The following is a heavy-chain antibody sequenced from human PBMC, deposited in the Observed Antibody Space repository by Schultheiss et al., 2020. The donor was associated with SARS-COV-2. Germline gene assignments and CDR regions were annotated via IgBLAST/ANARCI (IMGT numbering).Heavy chain of an antibody. J-gene: IGHJ2*01. V-gene: IGHV4-39*01. CDR2: IYYSGST. Sequence: LSLTCTVSGGSISSGGYYWSWIRQHPGKGLEWIGYIYYSGSTYYNPSLKSRVTISVDTSKNQFSLKLSSVTAADTAVYYCARQGFVRSPWYFDLWGRGTLVTVSS. CDR1: GGSISSGGYY. CDR3: ARQGFVRSPWYFDL. D-gene: IGHD1-26*01.